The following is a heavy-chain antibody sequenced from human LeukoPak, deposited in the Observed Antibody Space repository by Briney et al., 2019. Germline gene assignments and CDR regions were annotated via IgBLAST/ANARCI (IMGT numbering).Heavy chain of an antibody. CDR3: ARGRVFPGVAPRQVWFDP. V-gene: IGHV1-8*02. Sequence: GASVKVSCKASGYTFTGYYMHWVRQAPGQGLEWMGWMNPKSGNTGYAQKFLGRVTMTRNTSISTAYMELSRLRSEDTAVYYCARGRVFPGVAPRQVWFDPWGQGTPVTVSS. CDR1: GYTFTGYY. D-gene: IGHD3-10*01. CDR2: MNPKSGNT. J-gene: IGHJ5*02.